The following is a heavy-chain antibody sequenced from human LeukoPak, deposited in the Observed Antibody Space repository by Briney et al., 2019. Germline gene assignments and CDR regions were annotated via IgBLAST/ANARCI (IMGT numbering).Heavy chain of an antibody. CDR1: GFTFSSYG. CDR2: ISGDAGRT. Sequence: GGSLRLSCAASGFTFSSYGMSWVRQAPGKGLEWVSGISGDAGRTYYADSVKGRFTISRDNSKNTLYLQMNSLRAEDTAVYYCARLKRAPGAFDIWGQGTMVTVSS. CDR3: ARLKRAPGAFDI. V-gene: IGHV3-23*01. J-gene: IGHJ3*02. D-gene: IGHD3-22*01.